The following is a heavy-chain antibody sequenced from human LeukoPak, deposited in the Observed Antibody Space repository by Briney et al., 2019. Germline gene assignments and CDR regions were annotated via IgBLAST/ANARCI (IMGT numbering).Heavy chain of an antibody. CDR2: INPSGGST. CDR1: GYTFTSYY. V-gene: IGHV1-46*01. Sequence: AAVKVSCTASGYTFTSYYMHWVRQAPGQGLEWMGIINPSGGSTSYAQKFQGRVTMTRDTSTSTVYMELSSLRSEDTAVYYCARDIVVVPAATYGMDVWGQGTTVTVS. D-gene: IGHD2-2*01. CDR3: ARDIVVVPAATYGMDV. J-gene: IGHJ6*02.